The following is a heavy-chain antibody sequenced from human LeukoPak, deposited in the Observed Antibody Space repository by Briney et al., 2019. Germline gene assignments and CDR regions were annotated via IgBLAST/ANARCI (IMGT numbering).Heavy chain of an antibody. Sequence: SETLSLTCTVSGGSISSYYWSWIRQSPGKGLEWIGYIYHSGNTNYNPSLKSRLTMSIDTSKNQFSLNLNSVTVADTAVYYCARGNYGSGSYYVVDFDYWGQGTLVTVSS. V-gene: IGHV4-59*01. CDR1: GGSISSYY. D-gene: IGHD3-10*01. CDR3: ARGNYGSGSYYVVDFDY. J-gene: IGHJ4*02. CDR2: IYHSGNT.